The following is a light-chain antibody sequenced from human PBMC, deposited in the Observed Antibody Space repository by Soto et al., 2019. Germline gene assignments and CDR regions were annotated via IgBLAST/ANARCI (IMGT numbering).Light chain of an antibody. CDR2: GAS. V-gene: IGKV3-20*01. CDR3: QQHGRSPWL. Sequence: EIVLTQSPGTLSLSPGERATLSCRASQSVSSSYLAWYQQKPGQAPRLLIYGASSRATGIPDRFSGSGSGTDFTLTMSRLEPEDFAVYYCQQHGRSPWLFGQVTKVAIK. CDR1: QSVSSSY. J-gene: IGKJ1*01.